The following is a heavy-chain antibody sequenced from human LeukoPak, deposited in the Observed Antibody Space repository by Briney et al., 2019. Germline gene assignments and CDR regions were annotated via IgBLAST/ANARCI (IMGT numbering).Heavy chain of an antibody. D-gene: IGHD4-17*01. V-gene: IGHV1-69*01. CDR2: IIPILGSA. J-gene: IGHJ4*02. CDR1: GGTLTSHT. CDR3: ARGYDIGDYVPYNY. Sequence: ASVKVSCKASGGTLTSHTFTWARRAPGQGLEWMGGIIPILGSANYAKKFQGRATNSADESTGTVYMELRNLTPEDTAVYYCARGYDIGDYVPYNYWGQGTLVTVSS.